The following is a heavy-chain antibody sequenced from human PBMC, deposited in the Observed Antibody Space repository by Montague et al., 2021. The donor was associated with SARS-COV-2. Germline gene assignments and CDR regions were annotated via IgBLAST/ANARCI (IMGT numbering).Heavy chain of an antibody. CDR2: VYYTGGT. V-gene: IGHV4-59*01. D-gene: IGHD2-15*01. Sequence: SETLSLTCSISGGSINSFHWNWIRQSPGKGLEWIGYVYYTGGTNYNPSLKSRATISVDTSKNQFSLTVGSVIAADTAVYYCARAGGGSSYNYYGLDVWGQGTTVTVSS. J-gene: IGHJ6*02. CDR1: GGSINSFH. CDR3: ARAGGGSSYNYYGLDV.